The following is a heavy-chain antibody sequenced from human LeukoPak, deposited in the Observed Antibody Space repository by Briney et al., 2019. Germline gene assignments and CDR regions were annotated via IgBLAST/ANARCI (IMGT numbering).Heavy chain of an antibody. D-gene: IGHD1-26*01. Sequence: GESLKISCKGSGYSFTSYWIGWVRQMPGKGLEWMGIIYPGDSDTRYSPSSQGQVTISADKSISTAYLQWSSLKASDTAMYYCARASGSYFGLDAFDIWGQGTMVTVSS. J-gene: IGHJ3*02. CDR3: ARASGSYFGLDAFDI. V-gene: IGHV5-51*01. CDR2: IYPGDSDT. CDR1: GYSFTSYW.